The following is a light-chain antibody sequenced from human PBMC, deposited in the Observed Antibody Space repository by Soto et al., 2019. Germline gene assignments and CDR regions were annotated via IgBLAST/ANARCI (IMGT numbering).Light chain of an antibody. J-gene: IGKJ5*01. Sequence: EIVLTQSPGTLSLSPGERATLSCRASQSVSSSYLAWYQQKPGQAPRLLIYGASSRATGIPDRFSGSGSGTDFTLTISRLEPEDFAVYYCQPYGSSLSITFGQGTRLEIK. CDR3: QPYGSSLSIT. V-gene: IGKV3-20*01. CDR2: GAS. CDR1: QSVSSSY.